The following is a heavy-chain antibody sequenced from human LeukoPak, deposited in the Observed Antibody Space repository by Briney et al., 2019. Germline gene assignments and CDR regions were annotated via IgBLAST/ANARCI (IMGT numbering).Heavy chain of an antibody. CDR3: ARDGYYYDSSGYSLLDAFDI. V-gene: IGHV3-30*03. CDR1: GFTFSSYS. Sequence: GGSLRLSCAASGFTFSSYSMNWVRQAPGKGLEWVAVISYDGSNKYYADSVKGRFTISRDNSKNTLYLQMNSLRAEDTAVYYCARDGYYYDSSGYSLLDAFDIWGQGTMVTVSS. CDR2: ISYDGSNK. D-gene: IGHD3-22*01. J-gene: IGHJ3*02.